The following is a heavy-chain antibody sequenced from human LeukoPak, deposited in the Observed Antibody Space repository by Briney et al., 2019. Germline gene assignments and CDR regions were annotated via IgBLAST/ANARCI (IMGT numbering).Heavy chain of an antibody. CDR2: IIPILGTA. CDR1: GGTFISYA. D-gene: IGHD3-10*01. V-gene: IGHV1-69*13. J-gene: IGHJ3*02. CDR3: ASSGGSLVDAFDI. Sequence: GASVKVSCKASGGTFISYAISWVRQAPGQGLEWMGGIIPILGTANYAQKFQGRVTITADESTSTAYMELSSLRSEDTAVYYCASSGGSLVDAFDIWGQGTMVTVSS.